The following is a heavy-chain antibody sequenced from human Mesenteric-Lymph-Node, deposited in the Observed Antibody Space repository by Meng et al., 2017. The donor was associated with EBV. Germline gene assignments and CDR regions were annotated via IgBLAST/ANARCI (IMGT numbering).Heavy chain of an antibody. CDR2: LSGYNGNT. D-gene: IGHD3-16*01. J-gene: IGHJ4*02. CDR3: ARDGGGGGDKGY. CDR1: CYTFTTNG. V-gene: IGHV1-18*01. Sequence: VRRGQCGAEVKKPGALSKGSCMASCYTFTTNGLRGVPRARGEGLGWMGWLSGYNGNTTYAQKSQGRVNTTTDQSTSTVKKELRGLRSDDTAVYYCARDGGGGGDKGYWGQGTLVTVSS.